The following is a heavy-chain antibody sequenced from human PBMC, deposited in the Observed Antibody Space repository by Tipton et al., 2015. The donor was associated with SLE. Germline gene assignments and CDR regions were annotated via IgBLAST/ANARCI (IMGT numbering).Heavy chain of an antibody. CDR2: IHYSGNT. D-gene: IGHD3-16*01. CDR3: ATGRGADGYYTYGLDV. V-gene: IGHV4-59*11. CDR1: GGSMSSHY. J-gene: IGHJ6*02. Sequence: TLSLTCTVSGGSMSSHYWSWIRQPPGKGLGWSGYIHYSGNTDYNPSPKRRVTISADTSKSQFSLTLNFVTAADTAVYYCATGRGADGYYTYGLDVWGQGATVTVSS.